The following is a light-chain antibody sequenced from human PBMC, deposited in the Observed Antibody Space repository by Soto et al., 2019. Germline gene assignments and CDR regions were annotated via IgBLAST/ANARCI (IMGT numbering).Light chain of an antibody. Sequence: DIQMTQSPSSLSASVGDRLTITCRASQTISNFLNWYQQKPGRAPKLLIYGASSLQSGVPSRFSGSGSGTDFTLTISSLQPEDFATYYCQHSYNTPRTFGQGTKVDIK. CDR1: QTISNF. V-gene: IGKV1-39*01. CDR3: QHSYNTPRT. CDR2: GAS. J-gene: IGKJ1*01.